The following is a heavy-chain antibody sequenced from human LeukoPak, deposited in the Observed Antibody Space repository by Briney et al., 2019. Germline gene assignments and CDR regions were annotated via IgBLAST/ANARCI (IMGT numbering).Heavy chain of an antibody. J-gene: IGHJ4*02. Sequence: PGGSLRLSCAASGFMFSSSGMHWVRQAPGKGLGWVAVIWYDGSNKYSAGSVKGRFTISRDNSKNTLYLQMNSLRAEDTAVYYCARDRDSSRPYEYYFDYWGQGTLVTVSS. D-gene: IGHD6-13*01. CDR2: IWYDGSNK. CDR3: ARDRDSSRPYEYYFDY. V-gene: IGHV3-33*01. CDR1: GFMFSSSG.